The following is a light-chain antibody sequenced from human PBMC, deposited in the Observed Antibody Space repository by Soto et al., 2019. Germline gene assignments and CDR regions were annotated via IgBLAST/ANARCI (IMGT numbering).Light chain of an antibody. CDR1: QSVSSY. J-gene: IGKJ3*01. V-gene: IGKV3-11*01. Sequence: PGERATLSCRASQSVSSYLAWYQQKPGQAPRLLIYDASNRATGIPARFSGSGSGTDFTLTISSLEPEDFAVYYCQQRSNWPPLFTFGPGTKVDIK. CDR2: DAS. CDR3: QQRSNWPPLFT.